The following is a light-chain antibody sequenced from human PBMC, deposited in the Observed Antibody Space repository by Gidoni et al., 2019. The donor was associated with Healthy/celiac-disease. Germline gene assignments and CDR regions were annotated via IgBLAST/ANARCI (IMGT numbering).Light chain of an antibody. J-gene: IGKJ4*01. CDR2: AAS. Sequence: DIQMTQSPSSLSASVGDRVTITCRASQSISSYLNWYQQKPGKAPKLLIYAASSLQSGVPSRFSGSGSGTDSTLTISSLQPEDFATYYCQQSYSTPPIFGGGTKVEIK. CDR1: QSISSY. CDR3: QQSYSTPPI. V-gene: IGKV1-39*01.